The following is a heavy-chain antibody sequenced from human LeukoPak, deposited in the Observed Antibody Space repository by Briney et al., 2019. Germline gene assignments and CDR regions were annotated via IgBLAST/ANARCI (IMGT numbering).Heavy chain of an antibody. Sequence: SQTLSLTCAISGDSVSINSDVWNWIRQSPSRGLEWLGRTYYRSKWYNDYAVSVKSRITINPDTSKNQFSLQLNSVTPEDTAVCYCARDANWGYDAFDIWGQGTMVTVSS. CDR2: TYYRSKWYN. V-gene: IGHV6-1*01. J-gene: IGHJ3*02. CDR3: ARDANWGYDAFDI. CDR1: GDSVSINSDV. D-gene: IGHD7-27*01.